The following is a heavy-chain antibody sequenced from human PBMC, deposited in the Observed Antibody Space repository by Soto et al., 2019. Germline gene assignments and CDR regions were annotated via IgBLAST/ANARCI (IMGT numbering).Heavy chain of an antibody. CDR3: ARERRFFWSGRNYGMDV. Sequence: GASVKVSCKASGYTFTGYYMHWVRQAPGQGLEWMGWINPNSGGTNYAQKFQGWVTMTRDTSISTAYMELSRLRSDDTAVYYCARERRFFWSGRNYGMDVWGQGTTVTVSS. D-gene: IGHD3-3*01. V-gene: IGHV1-2*04. CDR2: INPNSGGT. CDR1: GYTFTGYY. J-gene: IGHJ6*02.